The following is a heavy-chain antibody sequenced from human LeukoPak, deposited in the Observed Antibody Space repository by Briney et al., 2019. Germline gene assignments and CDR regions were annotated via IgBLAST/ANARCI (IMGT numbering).Heavy chain of an antibody. J-gene: IGHJ4*02. D-gene: IGHD3-3*01. Sequence: ASVKVSCKASGYTFTSYYVHWMRQAPGQGLEWMGIINPSGGSTSYAQKFQGRVTMTRDTSTSTVYMELGSLRSEDTAVYYCARGPPVERFLEWLLPFFDYWGQGTLVTVSS. V-gene: IGHV1-46*01. CDR2: INPSGGST. CDR3: ARGPPVERFLEWLLPFFDY. CDR1: GYTFTSYY.